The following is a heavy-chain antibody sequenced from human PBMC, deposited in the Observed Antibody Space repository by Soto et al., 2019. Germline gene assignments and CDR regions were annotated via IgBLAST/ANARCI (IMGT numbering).Heavy chain of an antibody. CDR2: IGVAGDT. Sequence: GGSLRLSCAASGFVFSDHDMHWVRQVPGKGLEWVSEIGVAGDTYYPDSVKGRSTISRENARKTLYLQMTSLRVGDTATYYCVRDRYYGSGSLFENWGQGTPVTVSS. CDR3: VRDRYYGSGSLFEN. CDR1: GFVFSDHD. J-gene: IGHJ4*02. V-gene: IGHV3-13*01. D-gene: IGHD3-10*01.